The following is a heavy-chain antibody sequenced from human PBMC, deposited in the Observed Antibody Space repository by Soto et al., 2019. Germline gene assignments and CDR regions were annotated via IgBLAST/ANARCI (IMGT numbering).Heavy chain of an antibody. J-gene: IGHJ6*02. V-gene: IGHV1-69*02. Sequence: QVQLVQSGAEVKKPGSSVKVSCKASGGTFSSYTISWVRQAPGQGLEWMGRIIPILGIANYAQKFQGRVTIPADKSTSTAYMELSSLRSEDTAVYYCARTADTAMVMRDYYYGMDVWGQGTTVTVSS. CDR3: ARTADTAMVMRDYYYGMDV. CDR2: IIPILGIA. CDR1: GGTFSSYT. D-gene: IGHD5-18*01.